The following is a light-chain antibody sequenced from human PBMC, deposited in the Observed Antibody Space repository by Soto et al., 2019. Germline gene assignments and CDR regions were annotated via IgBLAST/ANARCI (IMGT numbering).Light chain of an antibody. Sequence: QSALTQPASVSGSPGQSITISCTGTSSDVGGYNYVSWYQQHPGKAPKVMIYEVSHRPSGVSNRFSGSKSGNTASLTISGLQAEDEADYFCSSYTTNSTVVFGGGTKLTVL. V-gene: IGLV2-14*01. CDR2: EVS. CDR3: SSYTTNSTVV. CDR1: SSDVGGYNY. J-gene: IGLJ2*01.